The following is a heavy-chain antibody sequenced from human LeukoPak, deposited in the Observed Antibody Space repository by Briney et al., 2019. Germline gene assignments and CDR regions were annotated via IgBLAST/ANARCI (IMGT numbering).Heavy chain of an antibody. J-gene: IGHJ3*02. Sequence: KTSETLSLTCTVSGGSISSYYWSWIRQPPGKGLEWIGYIYHSGSTYYNPSLKSRVTISVDRSKNQFSLKLSSVTAADTAVYYCARDRLWFGEFDAFDIWGQGTMVTVSS. CDR3: ARDRLWFGEFDAFDI. D-gene: IGHD3-10*01. CDR2: IYHSGST. CDR1: GGSISSYY. V-gene: IGHV4-59*12.